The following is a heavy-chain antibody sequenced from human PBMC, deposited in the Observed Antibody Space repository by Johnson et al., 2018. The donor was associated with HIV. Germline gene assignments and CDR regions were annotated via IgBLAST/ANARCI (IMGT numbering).Heavy chain of an antibody. CDR2: ISGSGGST. D-gene: IGHD4-23*01. CDR3: AKDQTVVTYDAFDI. J-gene: IGHJ3*02. Sequence: VQLVESGGGVVRPGGSLRLSCAAAGFTFDDYGMSWVRQAPGKGLEWVSGISGSGGSTYYADSVKGRFTISRDNSKNTLYLQMKSLRAEETAVYYCAKDQTVVTYDAFDIWGQGTMVTVSS. V-gene: IGHV3-23*04. CDR1: GFTFDDYG.